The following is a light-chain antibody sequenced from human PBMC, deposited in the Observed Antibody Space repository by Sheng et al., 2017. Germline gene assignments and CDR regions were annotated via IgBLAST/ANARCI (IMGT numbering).Light chain of an antibody. Sequence: DIQMTQSPSTLSASVGDRVTITCRASQSITDWLAWYQQKPGKAPKLLIYKAFSLESGVPSRFSGSRSGTEFTLTISSLQPDDFATYYCKQYKSYWTFGPGTKVEIK. J-gene: IGKJ1*01. CDR2: KAF. V-gene: IGKV1-5*03. CDR1: QSITDW. CDR3: KQYKSYWT.